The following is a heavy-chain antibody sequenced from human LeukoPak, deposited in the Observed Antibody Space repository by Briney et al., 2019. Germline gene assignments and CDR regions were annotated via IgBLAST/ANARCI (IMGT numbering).Heavy chain of an antibody. CDR2: IYATGTT. Sequence: PSDTLSLTCTVSLASISGDRSYWTWIRQPAGKGLEWIGRIYATGTTNYTPSLQRRVTMSVDTSKNQFFLNLRSVTAADTAVYFCARGVQALWGNYGYFDSWGQGTLVTVSS. J-gene: IGHJ4*02. CDR1: LASISGDRSY. CDR3: ARGVQALWGNYGYFDS. D-gene: IGHD3-16*01. V-gene: IGHV4-61*02.